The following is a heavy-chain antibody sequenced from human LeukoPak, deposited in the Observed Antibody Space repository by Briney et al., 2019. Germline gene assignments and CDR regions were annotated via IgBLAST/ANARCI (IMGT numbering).Heavy chain of an antibody. J-gene: IGHJ4*02. Sequence: GGSLRLSCAPPRVTFLNSWMCRVRQAPGEGLEWVANIKQDGSETYYVDSVKGRVSISRDNAWSSLFLQMTRLRAEDMAIYYCARGGCSSTRCFAGFFDYWGQETLVTVSS. CDR2: IKQDGSET. D-gene: IGHD2-2*01. CDR3: ARGGCSSTRCFAGFFDY. CDR1: RVTFLNSW. V-gene: IGHV3-7*04.